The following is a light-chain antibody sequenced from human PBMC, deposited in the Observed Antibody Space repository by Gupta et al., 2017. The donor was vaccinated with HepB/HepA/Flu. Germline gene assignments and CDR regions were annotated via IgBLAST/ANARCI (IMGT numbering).Light chain of an antibody. CDR2: EVS. V-gene: IGLV2-23*01. CDR1: SSDVGSYNL. CDR3: CSYAGSSTLL. Sequence: QSALTQPASVSGSPGQSFTISCSGTSSDVGSYNLVSWYQRHPGKVPKLMIYEVSERPSGISNRFSGSKSGNTASLTISGLQAEDEADYYCCSYAGSSTLLFGGGTKVTVL. J-gene: IGLJ2*01.